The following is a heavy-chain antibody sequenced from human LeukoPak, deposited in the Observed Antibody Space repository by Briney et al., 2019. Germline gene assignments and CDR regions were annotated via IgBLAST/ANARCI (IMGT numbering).Heavy chain of an antibody. J-gene: IGHJ4*02. CDR2: INHSGST. CDR1: GGSFSGYY. CDR3: ARSSGWYYFDY. Sequence: SETLSLTCAVYGGSFSGYYWSWIRQPPGKGLEWIGEINHSGSTNYDPSLKSRVTISVDTSKNQFSLKLSSVTAADTAVYYCARSSGWYYFDYWGQGTLVTVSS. D-gene: IGHD6-19*01. V-gene: IGHV4-34*01.